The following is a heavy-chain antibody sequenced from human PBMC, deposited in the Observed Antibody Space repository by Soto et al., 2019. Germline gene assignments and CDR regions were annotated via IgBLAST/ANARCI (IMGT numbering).Heavy chain of an antibody. CDR1: GFTFSSYG. J-gene: IGHJ3*02. CDR2: IWYDGSNK. V-gene: IGHV3-33*08. CDR3: ARDSGDRLDDAFDI. Sequence: GGSLRLSCAASGFTFSSYGMHWVRQAPGKGLEWVAVIWYDGSNKYYADSVKGRFTISRDNSKNTLYLQMNSLRAEDTAVYYCARDSGDRLDDAFDIWGQGTMVTVSS. D-gene: IGHD3-10*01.